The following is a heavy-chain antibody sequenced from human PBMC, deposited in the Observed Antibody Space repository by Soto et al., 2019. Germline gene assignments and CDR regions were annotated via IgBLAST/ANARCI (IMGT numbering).Heavy chain of an antibody. CDR2: IYWDDDK. CDR3: AHRRPFRVRGNWFDP. J-gene: IGHJ5*02. V-gene: IGHV2-5*02. Sequence: GSGPTLVNPTQTLTLTCTFSGFSLSTSGVGVGWIRQPPGKALEWLALIYWDDDKRYSPSLKSRLTITKDTAKNQVVLTMTNMDPVDTATYYCAHRRPFRVRGNWFDPWGQGTLVTVSS. CDR1: GFSLSTSGVG. D-gene: IGHD3-16*01.